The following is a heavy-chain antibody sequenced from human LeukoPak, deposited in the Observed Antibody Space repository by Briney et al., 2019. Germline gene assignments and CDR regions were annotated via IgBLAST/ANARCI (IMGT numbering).Heavy chain of an antibody. D-gene: IGHD1-1*01. J-gene: IGHJ2*01. CDR3: AGSDTTGYIPREWDYWFFDL. Sequence: ASVKVSCKAFGYTFTSNYMHWVRQAPGQGPEWMGVISPSGGSTTYAQKFQGRVTLTRDMSTSTDYLELSSLRSEDTAVYYCAGSDTTGYIPREWDYWFFDLWGRGTLVTVSS. CDR1: GYTFTSNY. CDR2: ISPSGGST. V-gene: IGHV1-46*01.